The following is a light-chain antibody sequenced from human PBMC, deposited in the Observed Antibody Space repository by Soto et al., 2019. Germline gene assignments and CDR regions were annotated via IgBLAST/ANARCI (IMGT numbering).Light chain of an antibody. V-gene: IGKV3-20*01. Sequence: EIVLTQSPGTLSLSPGERATLSCRASQSVSSIYLAGYQQKPGQAPRLLIYGSSSRATGIPDRFSGSGSGTDFTLNISKLEPEDFAVYYCQQYGSSHSFGQGTKVEIK. CDR2: GSS. J-gene: IGKJ1*01. CDR1: QSVSSIY. CDR3: QQYGSSHS.